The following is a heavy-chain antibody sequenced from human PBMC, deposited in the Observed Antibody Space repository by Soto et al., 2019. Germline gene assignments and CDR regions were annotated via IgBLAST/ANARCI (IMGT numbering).Heavy chain of an antibody. J-gene: IGHJ5*02. V-gene: IGHV4-31*03. CDR1: GGSISGGVYY. D-gene: IGHD3-3*01. Sequence: SETLSLTCTVSGGSISGGVYYWSWIRHHPGKGLEWIGYIYYSGSTYYNPSLKSRVTISVDTSKNQFSLKLSSVTAADTAVYYCAREFSAYYDFWSGPRGWFDPWGQGTLVTVSS. CDR2: IYYSGST. CDR3: AREFSAYYDFWSGPRGWFDP.